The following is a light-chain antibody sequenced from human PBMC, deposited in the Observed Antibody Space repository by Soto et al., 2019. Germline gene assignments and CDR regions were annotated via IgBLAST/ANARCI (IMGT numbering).Light chain of an antibody. CDR1: NRDVGGCDY. CDR3: SAYTTSNALI. Sequence: QSPLTQPASVSVSRCQSVSISYTPTNRDVGGCDYDSCYQQHYDTAPKLLLYEVINRPKNDSNRFLSSMTATTASVIFSGLQTEDEANYYCSAYTTSNALICGTGTKVTV. J-gene: IGLJ1*01. CDR2: EVI. V-gene: IGLV2-14*01.